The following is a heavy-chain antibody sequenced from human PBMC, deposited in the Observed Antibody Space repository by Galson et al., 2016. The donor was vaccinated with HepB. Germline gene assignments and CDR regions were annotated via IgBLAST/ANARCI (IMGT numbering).Heavy chain of an antibody. D-gene: IGHD4-17*01. CDR1: GFTFSSYG. Sequence: SLRLSCAASGFTFSSYGMHWVRQAPGKGLEWVAVISYDGSNKYYADSVKGRFTISRDNSKNTLYLQMNSLRAEDTAVYYCAKTVCMTTVTGFDYWGQGTLVTVSS. J-gene: IGHJ4*02. V-gene: IGHV3-30*18. CDR2: ISYDGSNK. CDR3: AKTVCMTTVTGFDY.